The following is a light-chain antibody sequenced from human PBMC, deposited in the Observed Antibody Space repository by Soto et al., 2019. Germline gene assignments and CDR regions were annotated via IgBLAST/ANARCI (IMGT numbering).Light chain of an antibody. J-gene: IGKJ1*01. Sequence: EIVLTQSPGTLSLSPGERATLSCRASQSVSSSYLAWYQQKPGQAPRLLIYGASSRATGIPDRFSGSGSGTDFTLTISRLEPGDFAVYYCQQYGSSLVTFGQGTKVEIK. V-gene: IGKV3-20*01. CDR2: GAS. CDR1: QSVSSSY. CDR3: QQYGSSLVT.